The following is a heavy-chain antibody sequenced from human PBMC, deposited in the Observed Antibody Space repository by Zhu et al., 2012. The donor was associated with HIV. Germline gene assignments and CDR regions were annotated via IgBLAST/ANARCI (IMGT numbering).Heavy chain of an antibody. V-gene: IGHV4-34*01. J-gene: IGHJ1*01. D-gene: IGHD3/OR15-3a*01. Sequence: QVQGQQWGGRVLTPSETLSLTCGIDGNSFSGYFWSWVRPPPGKGLEWIGEVNQRGDIFYKPSLKSRVTISVDVSNNQFSLKLTSVTAADTAVYYCARQGLAGRSRKYFEHWDQALRSSSP. CDR2: VNQRGDI. CDR1: GNSFSGYF. CDR3: ARQGLAGRSRKYFEH.